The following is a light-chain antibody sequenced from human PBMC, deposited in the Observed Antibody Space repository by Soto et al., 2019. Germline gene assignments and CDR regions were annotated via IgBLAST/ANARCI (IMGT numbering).Light chain of an antibody. CDR2: DVS. J-gene: IGKJ1*01. Sequence: EIVLTQSPATLSLSPGERATLSCRASQSFSNTYLAWYQQKPGQAPRLLIYDVSNRATGIPDRFSGSGSGTDFTLTISRLDPEDFAVYYCQQYDSPPWTFGQGTKVEIK. V-gene: IGKV3-20*01. CDR1: QSFSNTY. CDR3: QQYDSPPWT.